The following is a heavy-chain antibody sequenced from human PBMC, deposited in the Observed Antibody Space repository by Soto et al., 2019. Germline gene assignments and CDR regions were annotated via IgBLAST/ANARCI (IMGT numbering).Heavy chain of an antibody. J-gene: IGHJ4*02. CDR1: GFTFSSYS. V-gene: IGHV3-48*01. CDR3: ASSDILTGYYFDY. CDR2: ISSSSGTI. Sequence: LRLSCAASGFTFSSYSMNWVRQAPGKGLEWVSYISSSSGTIYYADSVKGRFTISRDNSKNTLYLQMNSLRAEDTAVYYCASSDILTGYYFDYWGQGTLVTVSS. D-gene: IGHD3-9*01.